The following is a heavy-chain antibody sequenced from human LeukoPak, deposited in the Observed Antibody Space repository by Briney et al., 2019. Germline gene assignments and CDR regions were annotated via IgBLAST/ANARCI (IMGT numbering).Heavy chain of an antibody. CDR3: ARLVSGWHFDY. V-gene: IGHV3-9*01. CDR1: GFTFDDYA. CDR2: ISWNSGSI. Sequence: PGRSLRLSCAASGFTFDDYAMHWVRQAPGKGLEWVSGISWNSGSIGYGDSVKGRFTISRDNAKNSLYLQMNSLRAEDTAVYYCARLVSGWHFDYWGQGTLVTVSS. J-gene: IGHJ4*02. D-gene: IGHD6-19*01.